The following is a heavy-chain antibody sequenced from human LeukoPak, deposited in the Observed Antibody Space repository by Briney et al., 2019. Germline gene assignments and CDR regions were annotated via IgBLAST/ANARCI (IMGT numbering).Heavy chain of an antibody. CDR1: GFTFSSYA. CDR2: ISYDGSNK. CDR3: ARDIVRSLPYSSGKIN. Sequence: GRSLRLSCAASGFTFSSYAMHWVRQAPGKGLEWVAVISYDGSNKYYADSVKGRFTISRDNSKNTLYLQMNGLRAEDTAVYYCARDIVRSLPYSSGKINWGQGTLVTVSS. J-gene: IGHJ4*02. V-gene: IGHV3-30-3*01. D-gene: IGHD6-19*01.